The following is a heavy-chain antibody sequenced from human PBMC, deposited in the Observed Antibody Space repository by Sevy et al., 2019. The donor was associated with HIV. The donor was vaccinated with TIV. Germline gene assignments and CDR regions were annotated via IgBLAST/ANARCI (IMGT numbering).Heavy chain of an antibody. CDR1: GFSFSSYG. D-gene: IGHD1-26*01. J-gene: IGHJ4*02. Sequence: GGSLRLSCAASGFSFSSYGMHWVRQPLGKGLEWVAFVHFDGNEKWYADSGKGRFTISRDNSKSTIFLQMDSLRIEDNARYYGVNVRCCDAGCPSEYFEHWGQGTLVTVSS. V-gene: IGHV3-30*02. CDR3: VNVRCCDAGCPSEYFEH. CDR2: VHFDGNEK.